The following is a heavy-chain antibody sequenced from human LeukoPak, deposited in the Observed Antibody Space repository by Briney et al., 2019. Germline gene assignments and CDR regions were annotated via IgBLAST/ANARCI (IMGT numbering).Heavy chain of an antibody. D-gene: IGHD3-22*01. J-gene: IGHJ3*02. CDR1: GFTFSSCA. Sequence: GGSLRLSCAASGFTFSSCAMHWVRQAPGKGLEWVAVISYDGSNKYYADSVKGRFTISRDNSKNTLYLQMNSLRAEDTAVYYCASRRYYYDSSGYYFDAFDIWGQGTMVTVSS. CDR2: ISYDGSNK. CDR3: ASRRYYYDSSGYYFDAFDI. V-gene: IGHV3-30-3*01.